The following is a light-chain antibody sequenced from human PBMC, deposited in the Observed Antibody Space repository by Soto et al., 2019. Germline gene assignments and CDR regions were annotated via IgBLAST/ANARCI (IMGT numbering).Light chain of an antibody. Sequence: DIQMTQSPSSLSASVGDRVTITCQASQDISNYLNWYQQKPGEAPKVLIFDASSLETGVPSRFSGSGSGTDFTFTISSLQPEDIATYYCQHYDNLPYTFGQGTKPEI. CDR3: QHYDNLPYT. CDR1: QDISNY. J-gene: IGKJ2*01. CDR2: DAS. V-gene: IGKV1-33*01.